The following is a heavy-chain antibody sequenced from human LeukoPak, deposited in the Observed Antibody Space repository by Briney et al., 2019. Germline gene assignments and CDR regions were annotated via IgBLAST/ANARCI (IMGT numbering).Heavy chain of an antibody. CDR3: ARILDSAWGELGY. V-gene: IGHV3-11*04. CDR2: ISNSGSSI. J-gene: IGHJ4*02. CDR1: GFTFSDSY. Sequence: GGSLRLSCAASGFTFSDSYMTWIRQAPGKGLEWVSYISNSGSSIYYADSVKGRFTTSRDNAKSSLYPQMNSLRAEDTAVYYCARILDSAWGELGYWGQGTLVTVSS. D-gene: IGHD6-19*01.